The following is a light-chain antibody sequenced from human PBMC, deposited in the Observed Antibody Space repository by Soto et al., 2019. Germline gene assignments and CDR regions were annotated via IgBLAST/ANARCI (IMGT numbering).Light chain of an antibody. J-gene: IGKJ5*01. Sequence: DIPMTQSPSTLSASVGDRGTITCRASESISMRLAWYQQKPGKAPKLLIYKASSLESGVPSRFSGSGSGTEFTLTINSLQADDFATYYCQQHNSFSITFGQGTRLEI. V-gene: IGKV1-5*03. CDR3: QQHNSFSIT. CDR1: ESISMR. CDR2: KAS.